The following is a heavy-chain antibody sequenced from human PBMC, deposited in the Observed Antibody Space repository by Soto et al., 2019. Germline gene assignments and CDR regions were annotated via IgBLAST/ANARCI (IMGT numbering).Heavy chain of an antibody. Sequence: EVQLVESGGGLVKPGGSLTLSCAASGFSFSNDNMNWIRQAPGKGLEWVSSIISSGSFIYYADSVKGRFTISRDNAKNSLYLQMNSLRAEDTALYYCARVADYYDSSGYLPAVDWGQGTLVTVSS. J-gene: IGHJ4*02. CDR1: GFSFSNDN. D-gene: IGHD3-22*01. CDR2: IISSGSFI. V-gene: IGHV3-21*01. CDR3: ARVADYYDSSGYLPAVD.